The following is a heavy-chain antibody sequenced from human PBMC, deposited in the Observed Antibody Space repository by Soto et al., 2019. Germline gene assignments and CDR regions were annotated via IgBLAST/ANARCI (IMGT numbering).Heavy chain of an antibody. CDR1: GFTFNNYA. CDR3: AKGRGGSGSRTPRVDF. D-gene: IGHD3-10*01. V-gene: IGHV3-23*01. J-gene: IGHJ4*02. Sequence: EVQLLESGGGLVQPGGSLRLSCAASGFTFNNYAMTWVRQAPGKGLEWVSAISGGGDTTSYADSVKGLFTVSRDGSKNTLDLQMSSLRAEYTALYYCAKGRGGSGSRTPRVDFWGQGTLVTVSS. CDR2: ISGGGDTT.